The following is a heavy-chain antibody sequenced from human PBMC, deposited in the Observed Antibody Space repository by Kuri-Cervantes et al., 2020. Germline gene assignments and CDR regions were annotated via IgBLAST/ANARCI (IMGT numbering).Heavy chain of an antibody. V-gene: IGHV3-43D*04. Sequence: GESLKISCAASGFTFDDYAMHWVRQAPGKGLEWVSLISWDGGSTYYADSVKGRFTISRDNAKNSLYLQMNSLRAEDTALYYCARNGVLQFLEWVGYMDVWGKGTTVTVSS. CDR3: ARNGVLQFLEWVGYMDV. CDR1: GFTFDDYA. D-gene: IGHD3-3*01. CDR2: ISWDGGST. J-gene: IGHJ6*03.